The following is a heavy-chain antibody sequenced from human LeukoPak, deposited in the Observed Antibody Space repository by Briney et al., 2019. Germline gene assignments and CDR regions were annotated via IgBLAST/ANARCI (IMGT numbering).Heavy chain of an antibody. Sequence: SGGSLRLSCAASGFTFSSYSMNWFRQAPGKGLEWGSYISSNSSTIYYAHSVKGRFTISRDNSRNTLYLQMNSLRAEDTAVYYLATPARTDYADYWGQGTLVTVSS. CDR1: GFTFSSYS. V-gene: IGHV3-48*01. J-gene: IGHJ4*02. D-gene: IGHD1-14*01. CDR2: ISSNSSTI. CDR3: ATPARTDYADY.